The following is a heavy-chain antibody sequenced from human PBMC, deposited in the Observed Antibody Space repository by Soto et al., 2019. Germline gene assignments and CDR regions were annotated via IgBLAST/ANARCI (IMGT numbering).Heavy chain of an antibody. J-gene: IGHJ5*02. D-gene: IGHD2-21*02. CDR1: GGTFSSYT. CDR3: AREVTDATGGDR. CDR2: IIPILAIA. Sequence: QVQLVQSGAEVKKPGSSVKVSCKASGGTFSSYTINWVRQAPGQGLEWMGKIIPILAIANYAQRFQGRLTITADKSTSTAFMELTSLRSEDTAVYYCAREVTDATGGDRWGQGTLVTVSS. V-gene: IGHV1-69*08.